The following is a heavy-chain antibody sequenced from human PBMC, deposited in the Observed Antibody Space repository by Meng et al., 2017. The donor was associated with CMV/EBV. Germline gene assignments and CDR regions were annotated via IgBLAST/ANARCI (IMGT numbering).Heavy chain of an antibody. CDR3: ARGGFNWLTRSTEDWFDP. Sequence: ASVLVSCKTSGYTFNMVGITWVRQAPRQGLEWVAWISPYNGNKHYEANVQGSVTVTSDPSASTVHKFLGSLRSDETAVYYCARGGFNWLTRSTEDWFDPWGQGTLVTVSS. D-gene: IGHD1-20*01. CDR1: GYTFNMVG. CDR2: ISPYNGNK. J-gene: IGHJ5*02. V-gene: IGHV1-18*01.